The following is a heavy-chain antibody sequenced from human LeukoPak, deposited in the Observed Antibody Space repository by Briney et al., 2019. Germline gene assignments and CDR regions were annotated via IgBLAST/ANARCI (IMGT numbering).Heavy chain of an antibody. J-gene: IGHJ4*02. CDR1: GFTFSSYA. Sequence: GGSLRLSCAASGFTFSSYAMHWVRQAPGKGLEWVAVTSYDGSNKYYADSVKGRFTISRDNSKNTLYLQMNSLRAEDTAVYYCARVYSYGYSDYWGQGTLVTVSS. CDR2: TSYDGSNK. V-gene: IGHV3-30-3*01. D-gene: IGHD5-18*01. CDR3: ARVYSYGYSDY.